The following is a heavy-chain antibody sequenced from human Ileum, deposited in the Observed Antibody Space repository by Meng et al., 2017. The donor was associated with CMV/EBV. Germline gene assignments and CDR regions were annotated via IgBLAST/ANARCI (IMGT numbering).Heavy chain of an antibody. Sequence: QVRRVESGGGVVQPGGSLRLSCAASGFAFSSYGMHWVRQAPGRGLEWVAFIQYDGSNKYNVDSVKGRFTISRDNSKSMLYLQMNSLRAEDTAIYYCAKESVAGDYWGRGTLVTVSS. V-gene: IGHV3-30*02. J-gene: IGHJ4*02. CDR1: GFAFSSYG. D-gene: IGHD6-19*01. CDR3: AKESVAGDY. CDR2: IQYDGSNK.